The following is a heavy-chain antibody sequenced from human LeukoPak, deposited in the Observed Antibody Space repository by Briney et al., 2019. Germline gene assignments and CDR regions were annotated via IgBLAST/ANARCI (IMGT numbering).Heavy chain of an antibody. CDR3: ARGTYGSGSYIFDY. D-gene: IGHD3-10*01. J-gene: IGHJ4*02. CDR2: ISSSSSYI. Sequence: GGSLRLSCAASGFTFSSYSMNWVRQAPGKGLEWVSSISSSSSYIYYADSVKGRFTISRDNAKNSLYLQMNSLRAEDTAVYYCARGTYGSGSYIFDYWGQGTLVTVSS. V-gene: IGHV3-21*04. CDR1: GFTFSSYS.